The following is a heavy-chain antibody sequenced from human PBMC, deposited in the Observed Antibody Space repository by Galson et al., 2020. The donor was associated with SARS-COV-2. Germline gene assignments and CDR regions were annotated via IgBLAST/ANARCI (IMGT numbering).Heavy chain of an antibody. D-gene: IGHD1-26*01. CDR2: IYYTGTS. CDR3: ARGGTNWFDP. J-gene: IGHJ5*02. V-gene: IGHV4-59*01. Sequence: SETLSLTCSVSGASISSSYWSWIRQSPGEGLQWIGYIYYTGTSNYNPALKTRVTMSLDTSKNQFSLKLTSVTAADTAVYYCARGGTNWFDPWGPGILVTVFS. CDR1: GASISSSY.